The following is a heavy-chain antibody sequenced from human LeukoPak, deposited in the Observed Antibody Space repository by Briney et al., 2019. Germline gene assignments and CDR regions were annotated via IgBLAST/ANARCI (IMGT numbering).Heavy chain of an antibody. Sequence: GASVKVSCKASGYTFTSYYMHWVRQAPGQGLEWMGIINPSGGSTSYAQKFQGRVTMTRDMSTSTVYMELSSLRAEDTAVYYCARPMTTVYHYYYYMDVWGKGTTVTVSS. CDR2: INPSGGST. D-gene: IGHD4-11*01. V-gene: IGHV1-46*01. CDR1: GYTFTSYY. CDR3: ARPMTTVYHYYYYMDV. J-gene: IGHJ6*03.